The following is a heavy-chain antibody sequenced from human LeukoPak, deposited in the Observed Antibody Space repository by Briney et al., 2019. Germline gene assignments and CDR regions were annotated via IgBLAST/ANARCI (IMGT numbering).Heavy chain of an antibody. D-gene: IGHD2-2*01. CDR2: IYHSGST. CDR3: ARARPAYCSSTSCYAAIYYYYMDV. V-gene: IGHV4-39*07. J-gene: IGHJ6*03. CDR1: GGSISSSSYY. Sequence: SETLSLTCTVSGGSISSSSYYWGWIRQPPGKGLEWIGSIYHSGSTYYNPSLKSRVTISVDTSKNQFSLKLSSVTAADTAVYYCARARPAYCSSTSCYAAIYYYYMDVWGKGTTVTVSS.